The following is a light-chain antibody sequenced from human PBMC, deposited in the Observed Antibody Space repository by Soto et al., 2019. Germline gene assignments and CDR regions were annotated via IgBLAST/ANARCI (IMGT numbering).Light chain of an antibody. V-gene: IGLV1-44*01. J-gene: IGLJ1*01. CDR1: SSNIGTNA. CDR2: NNN. CDR3: AVWDVSLNGYI. Sequence: QSVLTQPPSASGTPGQRVTISCSGGSSNIGTNAVNWYQQRPGTAPKLLIYNNNQRPSGVPVRFSGSKSGTSASLAISGLQSVDEADYYCAVWDVSLNGYIFGNGTKGTVL.